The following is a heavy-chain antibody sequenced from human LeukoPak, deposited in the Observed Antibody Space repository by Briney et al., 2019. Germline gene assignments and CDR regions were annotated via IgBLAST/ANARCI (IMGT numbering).Heavy chain of an antibody. CDR2: IYYSGST. CDR3: ARDGSGWTFDY. D-gene: IGHD6-19*01. Sequence: SETLSLTCTVSGGSISSYCWSWIRQPPGKGLEWIGYIYYSGSTNYNPSLKSRVTISVDTSKNQFSLKLSSVTAADTAVYYCARDGSGWTFDYWGQGTLVTVSS. V-gene: IGHV4-59*01. CDR1: GGSISSYC. J-gene: IGHJ4*02.